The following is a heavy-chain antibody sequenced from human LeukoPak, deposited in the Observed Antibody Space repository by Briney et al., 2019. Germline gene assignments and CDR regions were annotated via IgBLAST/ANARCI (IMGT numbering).Heavy chain of an antibody. D-gene: IGHD6-13*01. V-gene: IGHV4-39*02. CDR1: GDSISSGPYY. CDR3: AREAAAGVDY. Sequence: SETLSLTCTVSGDSISSGPYYWGWIRQPPGKGLEWIGNIYYGENTYYNPSLKSRVTISIDTSKNQFSLRLTSVTAADTAVYYCAREAAAGVDYWGQGTLVTVSS. J-gene: IGHJ4*02. CDR2: IYYGENT.